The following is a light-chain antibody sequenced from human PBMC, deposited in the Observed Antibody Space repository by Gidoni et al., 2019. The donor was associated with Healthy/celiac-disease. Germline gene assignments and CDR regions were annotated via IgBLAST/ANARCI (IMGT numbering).Light chain of an antibody. Sequence: DIQMNHSPSTLSASVGDRVTITCRASQSISSWLAWYQQKPGKAPKLLIYKASSLESGVPSRFSGSGSGTEFTLTISSLQPDDFATYYCQQYNSYSPCTFGQGTKLEIK. CDR2: KAS. J-gene: IGKJ2*02. CDR3: QQYNSYSPCT. V-gene: IGKV1-5*03. CDR1: QSISSW.